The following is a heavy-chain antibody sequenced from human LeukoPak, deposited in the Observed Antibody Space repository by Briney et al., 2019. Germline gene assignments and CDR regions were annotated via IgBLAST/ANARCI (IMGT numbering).Heavy chain of an antibody. CDR3: AREYSSGWYYFDY. D-gene: IGHD6-19*01. V-gene: IGHV1-69*13. CDR2: IIPIFGTA. J-gene: IGHJ4*02. Sequence: SAKVSCKASGYTFTDYYMDWVRQAPGQGLEWMGGIIPIFGTANYAQKFQGRVTITADESTSTAYMELSSLRSEDTAVYYCAREYSSGWYYFDYWGQGTLVTVSS. CDR1: GYTFTDYY.